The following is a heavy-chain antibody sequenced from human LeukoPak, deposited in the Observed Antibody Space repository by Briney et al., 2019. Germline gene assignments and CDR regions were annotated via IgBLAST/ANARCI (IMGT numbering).Heavy chain of an antibody. V-gene: IGHV1-8*01. CDR1: GYTFTSYD. Sequence: ASVKVSCKASGYTFTSYDINWVRQATGQGLEWMGWMNPNSGNTGYAQKFQGRVTMTRNTSISTAYMELSSLRSEDTAVYYCAGAFTPSDAFDIWGQGTMVTVSS. D-gene: IGHD2-15*01. CDR2: MNPNSGNT. CDR3: AGAFTPSDAFDI. J-gene: IGHJ3*02.